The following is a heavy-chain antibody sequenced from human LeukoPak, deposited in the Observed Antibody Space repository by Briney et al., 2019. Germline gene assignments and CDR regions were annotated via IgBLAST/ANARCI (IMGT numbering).Heavy chain of an antibody. J-gene: IGHJ4*02. Sequence: GGSLRLSYSVSGFTFSTYVMHWVRQAPGKGLEYVSAISSNGDNTYYADSVKGRFTISRDNSKNTLYLQMSSLRADATAVYYCVRGTGYWGQGTLVTVSS. D-gene: IGHD3/OR15-3a*01. CDR1: GFTFSTYV. CDR3: VRGTGY. CDR2: ISSNGDNT. V-gene: IGHV3-64D*06.